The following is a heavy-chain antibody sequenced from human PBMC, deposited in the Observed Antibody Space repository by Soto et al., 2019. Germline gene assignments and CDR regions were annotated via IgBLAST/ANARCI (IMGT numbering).Heavy chain of an antibody. J-gene: IGHJ4*02. D-gene: IGHD5-12*01. CDR3: ARGHGYSGYDYLLDY. CDR2: ISSSSSTI. V-gene: IGHV3-48*02. Sequence: GGSLRLSCAASGFTFSSYSMNWVRQAPGKGLEWVSYISSSSSTIYYADSVKGRFTISRDNAKNSLYLQMNSLRDEDTAVYYCARGHGYSGYDYLLDYWGQGTLVTVSS. CDR1: GFTFSSYS.